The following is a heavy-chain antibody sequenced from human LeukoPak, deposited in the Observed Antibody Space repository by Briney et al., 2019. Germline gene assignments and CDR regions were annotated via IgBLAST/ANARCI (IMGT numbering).Heavy chain of an antibody. CDR1: GYTFTSYY. V-gene: IGHV1-46*01. CDR2: INPSGGST. J-gene: IGHJ4*02. D-gene: IGHD1-26*01. CDR3: ATAYSGSYPFDY. Sequence: ASVKVSCKASGYTFTSYYIHWVRQAPGQGLEWMGIINPSGGSTSYAQKFQGRVTMTEDTSTDTAYMELSSLRSEDTAVYYCATAYSGSYPFDYWGQGTLVTVSS.